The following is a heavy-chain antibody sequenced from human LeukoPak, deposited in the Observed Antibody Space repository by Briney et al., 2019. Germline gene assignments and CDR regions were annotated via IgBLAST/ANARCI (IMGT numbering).Heavy chain of an antibody. J-gene: IGHJ4*02. V-gene: IGHV3-21*01. D-gene: IGHD3-22*01. CDR3: ARLVVISGNYYFDY. CDR1: GFTFSGYW. CDR2: ISSSSSYI. Sequence: GGSLRLSCAASGFTFSGYWMSWVRQAPGKGLEWVSSISSSSSYIYYADSVKGRFTISRDNAKNSLYLQMNSLRAEDTAVYYCARLVVISGNYYFDYWGQGTLVTVSS.